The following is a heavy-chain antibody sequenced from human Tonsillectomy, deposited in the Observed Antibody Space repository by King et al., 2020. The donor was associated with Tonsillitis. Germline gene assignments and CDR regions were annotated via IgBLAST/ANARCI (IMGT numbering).Heavy chain of an antibody. CDR2: ILWNGANV. CDR1: GFTFENYA. V-gene: IGHV3-9*01. J-gene: IGHJ4*02. D-gene: IGHD3-16*01. CDR3: AKSLDFGGVTTPFDS. Sequence: VQLVESGGDLVQPGRSLRLSCAGSGFTFENYAMQWVRQAPGKGLEWVSGILWNGANVGYADSVKGRFTISRDNAKNSLYLQMNSLRADDTAFYYCAKSLDFGGVTTPFDSWGRGTLVTVSS.